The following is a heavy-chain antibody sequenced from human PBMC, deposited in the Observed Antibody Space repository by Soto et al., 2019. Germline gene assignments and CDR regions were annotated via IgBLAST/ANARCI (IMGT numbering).Heavy chain of an antibody. Sequence: GASVKVSCKASGYTFTSYAMHWVRQAPGQRLEWMGWINAGNGNTKYSQKFQGRVTITRDTSASTAYMELSSLRSEDTAVYYCARGLYYYDSGGYHYYFDYWGQGTLVTVSS. CDR2: INAGNGNT. J-gene: IGHJ4*02. CDR1: GYTFTSYA. D-gene: IGHD3-22*01. CDR3: ARGLYYYDSGGYHYYFDY. V-gene: IGHV1-3*01.